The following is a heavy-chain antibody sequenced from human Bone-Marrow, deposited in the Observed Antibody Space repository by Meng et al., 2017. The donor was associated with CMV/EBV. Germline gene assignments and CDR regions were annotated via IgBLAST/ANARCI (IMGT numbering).Heavy chain of an antibody. Sequence: GESLKISCAASGFTFSSYAMSWVRQAPGKGLEWVSAISGSGGSTYYADSVKGRFTISRDNSKNTLYLQMNSLRAEDTAVYYCARGEGIAAAVPYNWFDPWGQGTLVTVS. V-gene: IGHV3-23*01. CDR3: ARGEGIAAAVPYNWFDP. J-gene: IGHJ5*02. CDR2: ISGSGGST. CDR1: GFTFSSYA. D-gene: IGHD6-13*01.